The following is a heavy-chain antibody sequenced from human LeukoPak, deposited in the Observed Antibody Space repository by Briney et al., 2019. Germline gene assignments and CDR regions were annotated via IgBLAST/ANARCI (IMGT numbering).Heavy chain of an antibody. CDR3: ARDTEHLYFVFDY. Sequence: GGSLRLSCAASGFTFSSYWMHWVRQAPGRGLEWVANIKQDGSEKYYVDSVKGRFTISRDNAKNSLYLQMNSLRDEDTAVYYCARDTEHLYFVFDYWGQGTLVTVSS. CDR2: IKQDGSEK. CDR1: GFTFSSYW. V-gene: IGHV3-7*05. J-gene: IGHJ4*02. D-gene: IGHD2-2*02.